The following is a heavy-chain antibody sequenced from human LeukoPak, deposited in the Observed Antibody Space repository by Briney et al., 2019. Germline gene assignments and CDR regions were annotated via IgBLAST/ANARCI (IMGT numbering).Heavy chain of an antibody. CDR1: GFIVSNSY. J-gene: IGHJ6*02. D-gene: IGHD5-24*01. Sequence: PGGSLRLSCAASGFIVSNSYMSWVRQAPGKGLEWVSYISSSSSYTDYADSVKGRFTISRDNAKNSLYLQMNSLRAEDTAVYYCASTVLVEMATTYYYYGMDVWGQGTTVTVSS. CDR3: ASTVLVEMATTYYYYGMDV. V-gene: IGHV3-11*06. CDR2: ISSSSSYT.